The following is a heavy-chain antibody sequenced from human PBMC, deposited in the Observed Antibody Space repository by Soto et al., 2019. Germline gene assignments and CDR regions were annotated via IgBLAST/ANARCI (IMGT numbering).Heavy chain of an antibody. Sequence: AETLSLTCTVSGSAVSSGTYYWSWIRQPPGKGLEWIGHIYFTGSTNYNPSLKSRVTMSLDTSRNQFSLKLSSVTAADTAVYYCTRGPPRAQWFDPWGLGTLVTVSS. CDR2: IYFTGST. V-gene: IGHV4-61*01. CDR1: GSAVSSGTYY. CDR3: TRGPPRAQWFDP. J-gene: IGHJ5*02.